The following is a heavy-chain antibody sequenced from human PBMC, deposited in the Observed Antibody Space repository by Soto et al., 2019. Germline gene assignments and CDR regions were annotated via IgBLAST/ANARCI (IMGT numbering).Heavy chain of an antibody. CDR1: GGTFSSYA. J-gene: IGHJ6*02. D-gene: IGHD3-10*01. Sequence: SVKVSCKASGGTFSSYAISWVRQAPGQGLEWMGGIIPIFGTANYAQKFQGRVTITADESTSTAYMELSSLRSEDTAVYYCARDQSFDRSYYYGIDVWGQGTTVTVSS. CDR3: ARDQSFDRSYYYGIDV. V-gene: IGHV1-69*13. CDR2: IIPIFGTA.